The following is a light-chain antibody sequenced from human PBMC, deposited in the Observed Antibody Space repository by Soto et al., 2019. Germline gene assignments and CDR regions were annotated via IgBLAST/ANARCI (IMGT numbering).Light chain of an antibody. CDR3: QQYNYSYRT. V-gene: IGKV1-5*03. CDR2: KAS. J-gene: IGKJ1*01. CDR1: QSITSW. Sequence: DIQMTQSPSTLSASVGDRVTITCRASQSITSWLAWYQQKPGKAPKLLIYKASSLESGVPSRFSGSGSGTEFTLTISSLQPDDFATYYCQQYNYSYRTFGQGTKVEIK.